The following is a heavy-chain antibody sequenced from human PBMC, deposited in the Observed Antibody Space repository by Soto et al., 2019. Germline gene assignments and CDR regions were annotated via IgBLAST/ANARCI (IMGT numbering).Heavy chain of an antibody. CDR3: ARGHSTDCSNGVCSFFYNHEMDV. V-gene: IGHV1-2*04. CDR2: INPDTGGT. J-gene: IGHJ6*02. Sequence: GASVKVSCKASGYIFTDFYMHWVRQAPGQGPEWMGWINPDTGGTNYAQRFQGWVTMTRDRSISTVYMELTRLRSDDTAVYFCARGHSTDCSNGVCSFFYNHEMDVWGQGTTVTVS. D-gene: IGHD2-8*01. CDR1: GYIFTDFY.